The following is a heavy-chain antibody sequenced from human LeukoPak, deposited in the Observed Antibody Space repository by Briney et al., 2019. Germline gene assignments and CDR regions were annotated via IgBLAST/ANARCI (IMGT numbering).Heavy chain of an antibody. CDR1: GGSISSGGYY. D-gene: IGHD6-13*01. J-gene: IGHJ4*02. V-gene: IGHV4-30-2*01. CDR2: INHSGST. CDR3: ARGALPAAAVDY. Sequence: SQTLSLTCTVSGGSISSGGYYWSWIRQPPGRGLEWIGEINHSGSTNYNPSLKSRVTISVDTSKNQFSLKLSSVTAADTAVYYCARGALPAAAVDYWGQGTLVTVSS.